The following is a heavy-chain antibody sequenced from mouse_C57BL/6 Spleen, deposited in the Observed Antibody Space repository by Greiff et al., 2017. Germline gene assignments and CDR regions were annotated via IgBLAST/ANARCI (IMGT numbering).Heavy chain of an antibody. Sequence: QVQLQQSGPELVKPGASVKISCKASGYAFSSSWMNGVKQRPGKGLEWIGRIYPGDGDTNYNGKFKGKATLTADKSSSTAYMQLSSLTSEDSAVYFCAREVGRGYFDVWGTGTTVTVSS. D-gene: IGHD4-1*01. CDR1: GYAFSSSW. V-gene: IGHV1-82*01. CDR2: IYPGDGDT. CDR3: AREVGRGYFDV. J-gene: IGHJ1*03.